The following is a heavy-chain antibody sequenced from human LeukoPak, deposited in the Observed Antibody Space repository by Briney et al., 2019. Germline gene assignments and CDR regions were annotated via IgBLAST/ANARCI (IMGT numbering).Heavy chain of an antibody. CDR2: ISYNSRNT. J-gene: IGHJ6*02. D-gene: IGHD3-9*01. CDR3: VSNFEGGKCFSPWFCGMDV. Sequence: GGSLRLSCAASGFSFSDFAVHWVRQAPGKGLEWVAAISYNSRNTKYADSVKGRFTISRDNSKNILYLQMSSLSAEDTAVYYCVSNFEGGKCFSPWFCGMDVWGQGTAVTVSS. CDR1: GFSFSDFA. V-gene: IGHV3-30*04.